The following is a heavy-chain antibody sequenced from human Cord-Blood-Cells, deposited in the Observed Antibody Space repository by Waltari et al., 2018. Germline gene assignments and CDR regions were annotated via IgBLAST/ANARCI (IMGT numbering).Heavy chain of an antibody. V-gene: IGHV1-3*01. Sequence: QVQLVQSGAEVKKPGASVKVSCKASGYTFTTYAMHWVRQAPGQRVEWMGWINAGNGNPKYSQKFQGKVPITRDPSAGTTYMELSSLGSEDTAVFYCARTKLRIQVFGYWGQGTLVTVSS. D-gene: IGHD5-18*01. CDR2: INAGNGNP. CDR1: GYTFTTYA. J-gene: IGHJ4*02. CDR3: ARTKLRIQVFGY.